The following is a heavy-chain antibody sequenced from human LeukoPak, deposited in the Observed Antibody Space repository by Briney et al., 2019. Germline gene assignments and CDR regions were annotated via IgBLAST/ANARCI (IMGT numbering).Heavy chain of an antibody. CDR3: ARLMKKGYCSGGSCYSAKNLYYYYGMDV. J-gene: IGHJ6*02. CDR2: INPNSGGT. Sequence: ASVKVSCKASGYTFTGYYMDWVRQAPGQGLEWMGWINPNSGGTNYAQKFQGRITMTRDTSISTAYMELSRLRSDDTAVYYCARLMKKGYCSGGSCYSAKNLYYYYGMDVWGQGTTVTVSS. D-gene: IGHD2-15*01. V-gene: IGHV1-2*02. CDR1: GYTFTGYY.